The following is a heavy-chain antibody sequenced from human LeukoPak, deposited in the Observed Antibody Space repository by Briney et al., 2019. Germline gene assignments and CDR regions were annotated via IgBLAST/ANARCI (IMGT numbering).Heavy chain of an antibody. J-gene: IGHJ4*02. CDR2: IYYSGST. Sequence: SETLSLTCTVSGGSISSSSYYWGWIRQPPGKGLEWIGSIYYSGSTYYNPSLKSRVTISVDTSKDQFSLKLSSVTAADTAVYYCARDGYSGNDGLWGQGSLVTVSS. CDR3: ARDGYSGNDGL. V-gene: IGHV4-39*07. D-gene: IGHD5-12*01. CDR1: GGSISSSSYY.